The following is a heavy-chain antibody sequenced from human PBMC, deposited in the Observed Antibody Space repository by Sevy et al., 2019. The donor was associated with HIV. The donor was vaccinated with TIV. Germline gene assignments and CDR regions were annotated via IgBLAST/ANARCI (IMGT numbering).Heavy chain of an antibody. CDR2: IIPILGTT. Sequence: ASVKVSCKASGGTFTTSGISWVRQVPGQGLEWMGGIIPILGTTNYAQRFQYRVTITADESTNTAYMELSSLRSEDTAVYYCARGGGNGWYYFDYWGQATSVTVSS. V-gene: IGHV1-69*13. J-gene: IGHJ4*02. CDR1: GGTFTTSG. D-gene: IGHD6-19*01. CDR3: ARGGGNGWYYFDY.